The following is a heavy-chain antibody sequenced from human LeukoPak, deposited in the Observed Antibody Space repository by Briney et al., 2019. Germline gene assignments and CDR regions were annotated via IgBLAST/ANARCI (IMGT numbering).Heavy chain of an antibody. CDR2: IYFSGST. V-gene: IGHV4-39*01. CDR1: GVSISSSSNY. Sequence: SETLSLTCTVSGVSISSSSNYWGWIRQPPGKGLEWIGHIYFSGSTSYNSSLKSRVTISVDTAKHQFSQELRSVTAADTAVYYCARLGVGYNFGYPYYYYMDVWGKGTTVTVSS. CDR3: ARLGVGYNFGYPYYYYMDV. D-gene: IGHD5-18*01. J-gene: IGHJ6*03.